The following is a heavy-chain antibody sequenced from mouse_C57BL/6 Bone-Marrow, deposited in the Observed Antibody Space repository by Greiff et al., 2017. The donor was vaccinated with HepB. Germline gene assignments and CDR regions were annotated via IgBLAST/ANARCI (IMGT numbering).Heavy chain of an antibody. Sequence: QVHVKQSGAELVKPGASVKISCKASGYAFSSYWMNWVKQRPGKGLEWIGQIYPGDGDTNYNGKFKGKATLTADKSSSTAYMQLSSLTSEDSAVYFCARDGSSPFDDWGQGTTLTVSS. CDR2: IYPGDGDT. CDR3: ARDGSSPFDD. D-gene: IGHD1-1*01. CDR1: GYAFSSYW. J-gene: IGHJ2*01. V-gene: IGHV1-80*01.